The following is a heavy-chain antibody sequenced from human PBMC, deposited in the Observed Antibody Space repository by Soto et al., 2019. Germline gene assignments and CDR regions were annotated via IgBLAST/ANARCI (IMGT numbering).Heavy chain of an antibody. CDR1: GGTFSSYA. D-gene: IGHD3-10*01. CDR2: IIPIFGTA. CDR3: ARIWFGIPGRGWFDP. J-gene: IGHJ5*02. Sequence: QVQLVQSGAEVKKPGSSVKVSCKASGGTFSSYAISWVRQAPGQGLEWMGGIIPIFGTANYAQKFQGRVTMTAEKSTSTAYMELSSLSSEDTAVYYCARIWFGIPGRGWFDPWGQGTLVTVSS. V-gene: IGHV1-69*06.